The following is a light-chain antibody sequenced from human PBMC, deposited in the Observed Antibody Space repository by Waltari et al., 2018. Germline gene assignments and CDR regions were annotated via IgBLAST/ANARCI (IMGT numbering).Light chain of an antibody. Sequence: QSALTQPASVSGSPGQSITVSCTGASSDVGAYNYVSWYQQHPGKPPKLMIYDVKKRPAGVSIGVAGSKSGNTASLIISGLQAEDEADYYCSSYTSSSTYVFGTGTKVTVL. CDR1: SSDVGAYNY. J-gene: IGLJ1*01. CDR3: SSYTSSSTYV. CDR2: DVK. V-gene: IGLV2-14*03.